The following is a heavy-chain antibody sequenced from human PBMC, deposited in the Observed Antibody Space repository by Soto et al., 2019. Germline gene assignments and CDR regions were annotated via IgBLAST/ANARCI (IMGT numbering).Heavy chain of an antibody. CDR1: GYTFTSYG. J-gene: IGHJ6*02. D-gene: IGHD6-6*01. CDR2: ISAYNGNT. CDR3: ARESTQLGGYYYGMDV. Sequence: ASVKVSCKASGYTFTSYGISWVRQAPGQGLEWMGWISAYNGNTNYAQKLQGRVTMTTHTSTSTAYMELRSLRSDDTAVYYCARESTQLGGYYYGMDVWGQGTTVTVSS. V-gene: IGHV1-18*01.